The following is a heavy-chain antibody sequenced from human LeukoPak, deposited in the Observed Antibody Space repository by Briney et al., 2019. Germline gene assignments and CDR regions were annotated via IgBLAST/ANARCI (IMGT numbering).Heavy chain of an antibody. J-gene: IGHJ6*02. CDR1: GDSVSSNSVT. D-gene: IGHD5-12*01. CDR2: TYYRSKWYN. Sequence: SQTLSLTCAISGDSVSSNSVTWNWIRQSPSRGLEWLGRTYYRSKWYNDYAISVKSRITINPDTSKNQFSLHLNSVTPEDTAVYYCARDSPTWIGDSMDVWGQGTTVTVSS. CDR3: ARDSPTWIGDSMDV. V-gene: IGHV6-1*01.